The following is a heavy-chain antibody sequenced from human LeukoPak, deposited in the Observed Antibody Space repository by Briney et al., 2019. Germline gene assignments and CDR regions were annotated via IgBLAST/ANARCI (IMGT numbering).Heavy chain of an antibody. V-gene: IGHV1-46*01. D-gene: IGHD3-22*01. J-gene: IGHJ5*02. CDR2: INPSGGGT. Sequence: ASVKVSCKASGYTFTNYYMHWVRQAPGQGPEWMGIINPSGGGTSYAQKFQGRVTMTRDTSTSTVYMELSSLRSEDTAVYYCAREKNYYDNSGYYYAPFQDLWGQGTLVTVSP. CDR1: GYTFTNYY. CDR3: AREKNYYDNSGYYYAPFQDL.